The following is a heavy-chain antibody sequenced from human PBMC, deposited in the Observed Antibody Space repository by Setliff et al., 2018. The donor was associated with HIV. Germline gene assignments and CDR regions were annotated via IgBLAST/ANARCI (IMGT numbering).Heavy chain of an antibody. V-gene: IGHV5-51*01. CDR2: IYPGDSDT. CDR1: GYRFTDYW. J-gene: IGHJ5*02. Sequence: LGESLKISCRGSGYRFTDYWIGWVRQMPGKGLEWMGVIYPGDSDTRYNPSFQGQVAISADESTSTAYLQWSSLKASDTAMYYCARRLYSSEAFDPWGQGTLVTVSS. D-gene: IGHD6-25*01. CDR3: ARRLYSSEAFDP.